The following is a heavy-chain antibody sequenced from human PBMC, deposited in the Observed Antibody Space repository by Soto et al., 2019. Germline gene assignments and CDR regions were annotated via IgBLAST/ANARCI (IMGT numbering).Heavy chain of an antibody. J-gene: IGHJ4*02. V-gene: IGHV1-3*01. Sequence: ASVKVSCKASGYTFTSYAMHWVRQAPGQRLEWMGWINAGNGNTKYSQKFQGRVTITRDTFASTAYMELSSLRSEDTAVYYCAREGLGEYYYDSRGYQDYWGQGTLVTVSS. CDR2: INAGNGNT. CDR1: GYTFTSYA. CDR3: AREGLGEYYYDSRGYQDY. D-gene: IGHD3-22*01.